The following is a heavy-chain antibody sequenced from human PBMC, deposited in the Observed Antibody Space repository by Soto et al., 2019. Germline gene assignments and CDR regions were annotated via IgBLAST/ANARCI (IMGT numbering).Heavy chain of an antibody. D-gene: IGHD5-12*01. CDR3: TRDERWLPRHDPLDM. V-gene: IGHV3-74*01. CDR1: GFTFNSYW. Sequence: EVQLVESGGGLVQPGGSLRLSCAASGFTFNSYWMHWVRQAPGKGLVWVSRINGDGSSADYADSVKGRFTVSRDNAKNTQYLQMNSLRAEDMAVYFCTRDERWLPRHDPLDMWGQGTVVTVSS. J-gene: IGHJ3*02. CDR2: INGDGSSA.